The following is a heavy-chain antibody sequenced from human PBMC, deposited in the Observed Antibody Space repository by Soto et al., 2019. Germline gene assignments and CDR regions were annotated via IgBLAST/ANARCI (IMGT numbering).Heavy chain of an antibody. D-gene: IGHD2-2*01. J-gene: IGHJ4*02. Sequence: ASVKVSCKASGYTFTSYDINWVRQATGQGFEWMGWMNPNSGNTGYAQKFQGRVTMTEDTSTDTAYMELSSLRSEDTAVYYCATYRGYCSSTSCYAWVHYFDYWGQGTLVTVSS. CDR1: GYTFTSYD. CDR2: MNPNSGNT. CDR3: ATYRGYCSSTSCYAWVHYFDY. V-gene: IGHV1-8*01.